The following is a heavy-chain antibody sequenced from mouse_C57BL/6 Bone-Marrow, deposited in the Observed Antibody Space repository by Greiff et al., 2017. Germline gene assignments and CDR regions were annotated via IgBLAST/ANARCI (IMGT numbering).Heavy chain of an antibody. Sequence: QVQLKESGAELARPGASVKMSCKASGYTFTSYTMHWVKQRPGQGLEWIGYINPSSGYTKYNQKFKDKATLTADKSSSTAYMQLSSLTSEDSAVYYCARSRCCGSSYLGFAYWGQGTLVTVSA. CDR3: ARSRCCGSSYLGFAY. CDR2: INPSSGYT. D-gene: IGHD1-1*01. V-gene: IGHV1-4*01. J-gene: IGHJ3*01. CDR1: GYTFTSYT.